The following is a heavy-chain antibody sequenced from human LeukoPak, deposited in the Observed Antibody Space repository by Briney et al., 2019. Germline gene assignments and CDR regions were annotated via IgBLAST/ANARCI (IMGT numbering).Heavy chain of an antibody. J-gene: IGHJ4*02. CDR2: ISYDGSNK. CDR3: ARDCGSYLPAYYFDY. CDR1: GFTFSSYA. D-gene: IGHD1-26*01. Sequence: GGSLRLPCAASGFTFSSYAMHWVRQAPGKGLEWVAVISYDGSNKYYADSVKGRFTISRDNSKNTLYLQMNSLRAEDTAVYYCARDCGSYLPAYYFDYWGQGTLVTVSS. V-gene: IGHV3-30-3*01.